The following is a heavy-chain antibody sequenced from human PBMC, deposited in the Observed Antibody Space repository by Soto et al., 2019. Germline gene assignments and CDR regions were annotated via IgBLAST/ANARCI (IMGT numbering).Heavy chain of an antibody. CDR3: VEGWNDF. CDR1: GFMFSSAW. Sequence: EVQVVESGGDLVEPGGSLRLSCVTSGFMFSSAWMSWVRQAPGKGLEWVARIKSTKDGGARDYAAPVNGRFSISRDDPKSTVYLQMNSLRVEDTALYYCVEGWNDFWGQGTLVTVSS. CDR2: IKSTKDGGAR. J-gene: IGHJ4*02. D-gene: IGHD1-1*01. V-gene: IGHV3-15*01.